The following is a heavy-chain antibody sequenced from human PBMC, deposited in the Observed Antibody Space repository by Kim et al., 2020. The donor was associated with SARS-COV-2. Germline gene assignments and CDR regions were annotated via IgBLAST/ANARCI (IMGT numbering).Heavy chain of an antibody. CDR3: ARGVPWARSEDAFDS. D-gene: IGHD3-10*01. V-gene: IGHV3-30*07. J-gene: IGHJ3*02. Sequence: DTVNGRFTISRDNSKTEMYLQMNSLRAEDTAVYYCARGVPWARSEDAFDSGGQGTMVTVSS.